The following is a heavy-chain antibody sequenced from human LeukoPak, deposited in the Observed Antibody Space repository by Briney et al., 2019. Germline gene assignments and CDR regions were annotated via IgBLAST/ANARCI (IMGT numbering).Heavy chain of an antibody. CDR2: IKDKGHGGKI. D-gene: IGHD1-26*01. CDR1: GFTFINAW. J-gene: IGHJ4*02. V-gene: IGHV3-15*01. Sequence: GGSLRLSCAASGFTFINAWMAWVRQAPGKGLEWVGRIKDKGHGGKIEDAAPVKCRFTIARDDSKNTLYLQMNSLKTEDTAVYYCTTDGVGVEGATYDNWGQGTLVSVSS. CDR3: TTDGVGVEGATYDN.